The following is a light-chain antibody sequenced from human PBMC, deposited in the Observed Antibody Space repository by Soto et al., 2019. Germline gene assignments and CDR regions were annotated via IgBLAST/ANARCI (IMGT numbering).Light chain of an antibody. V-gene: IGLV1-40*01. CDR1: SSNIGAGHD. Sequence: QSVLTQPPSVSGAPGQRVTISCTGSSSNIGAGHDVHWYQHLPGTAPKLLIYGNGNRPSGVPDRFSGSKSGTSASLAISGLQPEDEADYCCAAWDDSLNEYVFGDGTKLTVL. CDR2: GNG. J-gene: IGLJ1*01. CDR3: AAWDDSLNEYV.